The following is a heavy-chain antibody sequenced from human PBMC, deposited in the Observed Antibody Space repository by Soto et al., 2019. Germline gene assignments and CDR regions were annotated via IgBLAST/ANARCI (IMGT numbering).Heavy chain of an antibody. J-gene: IGHJ4*02. CDR2: INAGYGNT. D-gene: IGHD3-10*01. CDR1: GYTFRSYA. Sequence: ASVKVSCKASGYTFRSYAMHWVRQAPGQRLEWMGWINAGYGNTKSAQKFQDRVTISRDTSTSTAYMELSSLRSEDTAVYYCARAFHTMLQVVRFRVDQWGRG. CDR3: ARAFHTMLQVVRFRVDQ. V-gene: IGHV1-3*01.